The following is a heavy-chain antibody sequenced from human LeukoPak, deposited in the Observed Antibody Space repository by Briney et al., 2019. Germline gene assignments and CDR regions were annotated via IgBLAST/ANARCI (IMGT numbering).Heavy chain of an antibody. CDR1: GFTFSSYA. CDR3: AKGSDSGYDLSWFDP. J-gene: IGHJ5*02. V-gene: IGHV3-23*01. D-gene: IGHD5-12*01. Sequence: PGGSLRLSCAASGFTFSSYAMSWVRQAPGKGLEWVSAISGSGGSTYYADSVKGRFTISRDNSKNTLYLQMNSLRDEDTAVYYCAKGSDSGYDLSWFDPWGQGTLVTVSS. CDR2: ISGSGGST.